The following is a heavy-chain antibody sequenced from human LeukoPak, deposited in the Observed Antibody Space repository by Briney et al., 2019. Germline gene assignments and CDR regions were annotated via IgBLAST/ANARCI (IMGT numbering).Heavy chain of an antibody. J-gene: IGHJ6*03. CDR3: ARGRHSSSWLYYYYYMDV. CDR1: GGSFSGYY. CDR2: INHSGST. V-gene: IGHV4-34*01. D-gene: IGHD6-13*01. Sequence: SETLSLTCAVYGGSFSGYYWSWIRQPPGKGLEWIGEINHSGSTNYNPSLKSRVTIPVDTSKNQFSLKLSSVTAADTAVYYCARGRHSSSWLYYYYYMDVWGKGTTVTVSS.